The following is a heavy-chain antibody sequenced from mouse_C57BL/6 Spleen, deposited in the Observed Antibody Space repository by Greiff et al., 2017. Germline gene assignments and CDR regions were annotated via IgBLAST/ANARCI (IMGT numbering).Heavy chain of an antibody. CDR1: GYTFTSYG. Sequence: QVQLKESGAELARPGASVKLSCKASGYTFTSYGISWVKQRTGQGLEWIGEIYPRSGNTYYNEKFKGKATLTADKSSSTAYMELRSLTSEDSAVYFCARWVYYYGSSDYFDYWGQGTTLTVSS. J-gene: IGHJ2*01. D-gene: IGHD1-1*01. V-gene: IGHV1-81*01. CDR3: ARWVYYYGSSDYFDY. CDR2: IYPRSGNT.